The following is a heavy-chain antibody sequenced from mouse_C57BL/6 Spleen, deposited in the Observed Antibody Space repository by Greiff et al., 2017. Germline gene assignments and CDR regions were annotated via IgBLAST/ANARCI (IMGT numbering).Heavy chain of an antibody. CDR3: ARSGDYGGGVSGFAY. Sequence: QVQLQQPGAELVKPGASVKLSCKASGYTFTSYWMHWVKQRPGQGLEWIGMIHPNSGSTNYNEKFKSKATLNVDKSSSTAYMQLSSLTSEDAAVYYCARSGDYGGGVSGFAYWGQGTLVTVSA. D-gene: IGHD2-4*01. CDR1: GYTFTSYW. CDR2: IHPNSGST. J-gene: IGHJ3*01. V-gene: IGHV1-64*01.